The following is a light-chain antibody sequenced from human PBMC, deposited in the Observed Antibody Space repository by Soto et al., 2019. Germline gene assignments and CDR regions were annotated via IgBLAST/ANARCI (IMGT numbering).Light chain of an antibody. Sequence: QSALTQPPSASGSPGQLVTISCSGTSSDVGGYNYVSWHQQHPGKAPKLMIYEVSKRPSGVPDRFSGSKSGNTASLIVSGLQAEDEADYYCSSYAGSNNFVFGTGTKVTVL. CDR2: EVS. CDR3: SSYAGSNNFV. J-gene: IGLJ1*01. V-gene: IGLV2-8*01. CDR1: SSDVGGYNY.